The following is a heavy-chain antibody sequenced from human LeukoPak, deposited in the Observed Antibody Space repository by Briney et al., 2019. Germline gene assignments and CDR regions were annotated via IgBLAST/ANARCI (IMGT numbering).Heavy chain of an antibody. Sequence: PSETLSLTCAVYGGSFSGYYWSWIRQPPGKGLEWIGEINHSGSTNYNPSLKSRVTISVDRSKNQFSLKLRSVTAADTAIYYCARADESLVYGMDVWGPGTTVIVSS. J-gene: IGHJ6*02. V-gene: IGHV4-34*01. CDR3: ARADESLVYGMDV. CDR1: GGSFSGYY. CDR2: INHSGST.